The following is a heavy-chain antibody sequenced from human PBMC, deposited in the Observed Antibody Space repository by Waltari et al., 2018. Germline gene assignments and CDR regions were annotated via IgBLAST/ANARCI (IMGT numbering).Heavy chain of an antibody. CDR1: EFTIRDSW. D-gene: IGHD3-10*01. V-gene: IGHV3-74*01. Sequence: EVQLLESGGGLVKTGGSLRLSCAASEFTIRDSWMHWVRQAPGKGLGWISLIKTDGSSKIYADSVKGRFTISRDNANNTLYLQMNSLREEDTAIYYCASNGSGSYYNLWGQGTLVTVSS. J-gene: IGHJ4*02. CDR3: ASNGSGSYYNL. CDR2: IKTDGSSK.